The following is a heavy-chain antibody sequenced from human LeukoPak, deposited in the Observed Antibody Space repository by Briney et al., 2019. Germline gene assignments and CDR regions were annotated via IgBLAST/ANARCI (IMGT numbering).Heavy chain of an antibody. V-gene: IGHV4-59*12. CDR3: ARDPVVGATNWFDP. Sequence: PSETLSLTCTVSGGSISSYYWSWIRQPPGKGLEWIGYIYYSGSTNYNPSLKSRVTMSADTSKNQLSLKLSSVTAADTAVYHCARDPVVGATNWFDPWGQGTLVTVSS. CDR1: GGSISSYY. D-gene: IGHD1-26*01. J-gene: IGHJ5*02. CDR2: IYYSGST.